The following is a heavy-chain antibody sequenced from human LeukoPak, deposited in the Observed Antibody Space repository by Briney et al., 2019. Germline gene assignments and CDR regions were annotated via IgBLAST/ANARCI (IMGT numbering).Heavy chain of an antibody. CDR2: IYYSGST. D-gene: IGHD3/OR15-3a*01. CDR1: GGSISSHY. CDR3: ARRTGYLSYYYYYYMDV. J-gene: IGHJ6*03. V-gene: IGHV4-59*11. Sequence: SETLSLACTVSGGSISSHYWSWIRQPPGKGLEWIGYIYYSGSTNYNPSLKSRVTISVDTSRNQFSLKLSSVTAADSAVYYCARRTGYLSYYYYYYMDVWGNGTTVNVSS.